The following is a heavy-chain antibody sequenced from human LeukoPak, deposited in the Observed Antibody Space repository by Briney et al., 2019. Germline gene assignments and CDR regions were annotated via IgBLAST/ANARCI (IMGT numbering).Heavy chain of an antibody. CDR2: ITSTSTYI. Sequence: SGGSLRLSCAASGFTFSSYTINWVRQAPGKGLEWVSSITSTSTYIYYSDSVKGRFTISRDNAKNSLYLQMNSLRAEDTAVYYCARDLGGWYFDCWGQGTLVTVSS. CDR1: GFTFSSYT. J-gene: IGHJ4*02. D-gene: IGHD2-15*01. CDR3: ARDLGGWYFDC. V-gene: IGHV3-21*01.